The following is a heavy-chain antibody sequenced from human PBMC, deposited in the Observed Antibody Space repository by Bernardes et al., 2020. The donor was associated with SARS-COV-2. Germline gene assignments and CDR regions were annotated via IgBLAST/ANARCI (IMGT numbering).Heavy chain of an antibody. CDR3: ARNYCGSDCPHFDY. CDR1: GGSINNYY. D-gene: IGHD2-21*02. CDR2: IYYSGST. Sequence: SETLSLTRTVSGGSINNYYWSWIRQPPGKGLEWIGFIYYSGSTNYNPSLKSRVTISVDTSKNQFSLKLNSVTAADTAVYYCARNYCGSDCPHFDYWGQGTLVTVSS. V-gene: IGHV4-59*08. J-gene: IGHJ4*02.